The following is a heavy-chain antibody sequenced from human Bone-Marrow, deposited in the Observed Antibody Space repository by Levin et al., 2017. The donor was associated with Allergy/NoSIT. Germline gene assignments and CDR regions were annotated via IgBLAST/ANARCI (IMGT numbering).Heavy chain of an antibody. D-gene: IGHD3-16*01. CDR3: ARMASGGGYYYYMDV. J-gene: IGHJ6*03. V-gene: IGHV3-21*01. Sequence: GESLKISCAASGFTFGSSTMHWIRQAPGKGLEWVSSISGNSGYIFYSHSVKGRFTISRDNAKNSLYLQMNSLRVEDTAVYYCARMASGGGYYYYMDVWGKGTTVTVSS. CDR2: ISGNSGYI. CDR1: GFTFGSST.